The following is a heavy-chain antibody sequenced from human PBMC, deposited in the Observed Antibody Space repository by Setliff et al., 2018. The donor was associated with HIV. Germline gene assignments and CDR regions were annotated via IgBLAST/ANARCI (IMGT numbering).Heavy chain of an antibody. V-gene: IGHV3-30*01. CDR3: ARVQQQLLQEDDYFDY. CDR1: GFIFSSYA. Sequence: PGGSLRLSCAASGFIFSSYAMHWVRQAPGKGLGWVAVMSYDGNNKYYADSVKGRFTISRDNSKNTLFLQMNSLRPEDTAVYYCARVQQQLLQEDDYFDYWGQGTLVTVSS. D-gene: IGHD6-13*01. J-gene: IGHJ4*02. CDR2: MSYDGNNK.